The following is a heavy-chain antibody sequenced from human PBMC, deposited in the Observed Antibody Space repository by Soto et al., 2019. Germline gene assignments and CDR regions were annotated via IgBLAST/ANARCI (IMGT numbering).Heavy chain of an antibody. CDR1: GNTFTNYY. CDR3: ARGGHVLVVTAAFDY. V-gene: IGHV1-46*01. CDR2: INPSGGHT. Sequence: QVQLMQSGAEVKKPGASVKVSCKASGNTFTNYYIHWVRQAPGQGLEWMGTINPSGGHTTYAQKFLGRVTMTWDSATSTLYMELTSLRSEDTAVYYCARGGHVLVVTAAFDYWGQGTLVTVSS. D-gene: IGHD2-21*02. J-gene: IGHJ4*02.